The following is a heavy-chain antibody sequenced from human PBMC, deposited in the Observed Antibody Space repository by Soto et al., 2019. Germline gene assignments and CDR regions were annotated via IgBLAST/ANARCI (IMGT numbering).Heavy chain of an antibody. Sequence: TLSLTCTLSGGSISTYYWSWIRQPPGKGLDWIGNIYYSGRTDYNPSLKSRVTISVDTSKNQFSLRLSSVTAADTAVYYCARDDGYNGIDYWGQGTQVTVSS. CDR1: GGSISTYY. CDR3: ARDDGYNGIDY. J-gene: IGHJ4*02. D-gene: IGHD5-12*01. CDR2: IYYSGRT. V-gene: IGHV4-59*01.